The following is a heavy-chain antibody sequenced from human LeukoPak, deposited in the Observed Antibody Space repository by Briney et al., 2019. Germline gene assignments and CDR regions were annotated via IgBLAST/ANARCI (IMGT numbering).Heavy chain of an antibody. CDR1: GYTFTSYG. CDR3: AVDGGGDILTGGLDWFDP. V-gene: IGHV1-69*13. D-gene: IGHD3-9*01. Sequence: GASVKVSCKASGYTFTSYGISWVRQAPGQGLEWMGGFIPVFGTANYAQKFQGRVTITADESTSTAYMELSSLRSEDTAVYYCAVDGGGDILTGGLDWFDPWGQGTLVTVSS. J-gene: IGHJ5*02. CDR2: FIPVFGTA.